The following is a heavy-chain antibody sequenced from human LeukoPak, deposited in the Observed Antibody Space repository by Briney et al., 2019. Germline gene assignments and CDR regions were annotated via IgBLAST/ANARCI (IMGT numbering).Heavy chain of an antibody. J-gene: IGHJ3*02. V-gene: IGHV3-53*01. Sequence: GGSLRLSCAASGFTVSSNYMSWVRQAPGKGLEWVSVIYSGGSTYYADSVKGRFTISRDNSKNTLYLQMNSLRAEDTAVYYCARELHRPGGGDAFDIRGQGTMVTVSS. CDR2: IYSGGST. CDR3: ARELHRPGGGDAFDI. D-gene: IGHD5-24*01. CDR1: GFTVSSNY.